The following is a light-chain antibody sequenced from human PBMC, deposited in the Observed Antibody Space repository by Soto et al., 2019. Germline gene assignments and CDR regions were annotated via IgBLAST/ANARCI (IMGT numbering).Light chain of an antibody. CDR1: SSDVGGYNY. V-gene: IGLV2-14*01. J-gene: IGLJ1*01. CDR2: EVN. Sequence: QSALTQPASVSGSPGQSITISCTGTSSDVGGYNYVSWYQQHPGKAPKLMIYEVNNRPSGISNRFSGSKSGNTASLTISALQAEDEADYYCNSYTSSTTYVFGTAPKVTVL. CDR3: NSYTSSTTYV.